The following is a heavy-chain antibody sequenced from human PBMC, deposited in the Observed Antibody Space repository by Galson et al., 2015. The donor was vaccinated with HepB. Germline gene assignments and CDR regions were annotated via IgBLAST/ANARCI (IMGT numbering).Heavy chain of an antibody. CDR2: IRYDGSNK. CDR3: ARDTDYGGKSHYPDY. V-gene: IGHV3-30*02. Sequence: SLRLSCAASGFTFSSYGMHWVRQAPGKGLEWVAFIRYDGSNKYYADSVKGRFTISRDNSKNTAYLQISSLKAEDTAIYYCARDTDYGGKSHYPDYWGQGTLVTVSS. CDR1: GFTFSSYG. D-gene: IGHD4-23*01. J-gene: IGHJ4*02.